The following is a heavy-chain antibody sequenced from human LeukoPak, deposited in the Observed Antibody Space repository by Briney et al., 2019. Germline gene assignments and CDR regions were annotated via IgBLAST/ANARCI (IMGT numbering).Heavy chain of an antibody. D-gene: IGHD4-17*01. CDR2: NSGSGKST. Sequence: GGSLRLSCAASGFTFSSYAMSWVRQAPGKGLEWVSANSGSGKSTYSADSVKGRFTISRDNAKNSLYLQLNSLRPEDTALYYCSTEPRSLLYWGHGTLVTVSS. V-gene: IGHV3-23*01. J-gene: IGHJ4*01. CDR3: STEPRSLLY. CDR1: GFTFSSYA.